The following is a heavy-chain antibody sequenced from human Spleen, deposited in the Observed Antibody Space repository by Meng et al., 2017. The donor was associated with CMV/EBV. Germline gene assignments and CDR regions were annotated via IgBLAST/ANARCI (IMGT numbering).Heavy chain of an antibody. V-gene: IGHV3-53*01. J-gene: IGHJ3*02. CDR1: GFTSSSNY. Sequence: WPASGFTSSSNYMSWVRQDPGKGLEWVSVIDSGGSKYYEDSVKGRFTISRDNSKNTLYLQMNSLRAEDTAVYYCALSSGGAFDIWGQGTMVTVSS. CDR3: ALSSGGAFDI. D-gene: IGHD3-22*01. CDR2: IDSGGSK.